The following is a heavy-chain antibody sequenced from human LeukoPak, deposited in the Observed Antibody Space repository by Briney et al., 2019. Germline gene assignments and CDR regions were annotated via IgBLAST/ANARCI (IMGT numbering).Heavy chain of an antibody. D-gene: IGHD6-19*01. Sequence: PGGSLRLSCAASGFTFSSYGMHWVRQAPGKGLEWVAVISYDGRSKYYADSMKGRFTISRDNAKNSLYLQMNSLRAEDTAVYYCARILAVASFHPFDYWGQGTLVTVSS. CDR1: GFTFSSYG. J-gene: IGHJ4*02. CDR2: ISYDGRSK. V-gene: IGHV3-30*03. CDR3: ARILAVASFHPFDY.